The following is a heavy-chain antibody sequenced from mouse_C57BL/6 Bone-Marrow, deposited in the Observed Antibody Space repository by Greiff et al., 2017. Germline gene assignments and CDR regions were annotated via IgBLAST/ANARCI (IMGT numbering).Heavy chain of an antibody. CDR3: ARSGPLGRSFDY. D-gene: IGHD4-1*01. J-gene: IGHJ2*01. V-gene: IGHV1-55*01. Sequence: VQLQQPGAELVKPGASVKKSCKASGYTFTSYWITWVKQRPGQGLEWIGDIYPTSGRTNYNEKFKSKAILTVDTSSNTAYMQLSSLTSEDSAVFYCARSGPLGRSFDYWGQGTTLTVSS. CDR2: IYPTSGRT. CDR1: GYTFTSYW.